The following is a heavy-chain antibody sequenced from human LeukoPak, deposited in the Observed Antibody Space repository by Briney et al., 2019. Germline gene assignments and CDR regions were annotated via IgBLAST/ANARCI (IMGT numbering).Heavy chain of an antibody. Sequence: ASVKVSCKASGYTFTSFDINWVRQAPGQGLEWMGGIIPIFGTANYAQKFQGRVTITADESTSTAYMELSSLRSEDTAVYYCAREVTDCSSTSCYISFDYWGQGTLVTVSS. V-gene: IGHV1-69*13. CDR1: GYTFTSFD. CDR3: AREVTDCSSTSCYISFDY. CDR2: IIPIFGTA. D-gene: IGHD2-2*02. J-gene: IGHJ4*02.